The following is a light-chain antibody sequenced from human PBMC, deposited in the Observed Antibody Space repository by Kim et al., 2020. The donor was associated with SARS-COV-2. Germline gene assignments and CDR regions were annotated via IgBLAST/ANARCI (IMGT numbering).Light chain of an antibody. CDR2: DVK. CDR1: YSDVGSYTY. V-gene: IGLV2-14*03. CDR3: SSYTRSSVL. J-gene: IGLJ2*01. Sequence: GQSITISCAGTYSDVGSYTYVSWYQHQPGKAPKLMIFDVKKRPSGVSDRFSGSKSGNTASLTISGLQAEDEADYYCSSYTRSSVLFGGGTQLTVL.